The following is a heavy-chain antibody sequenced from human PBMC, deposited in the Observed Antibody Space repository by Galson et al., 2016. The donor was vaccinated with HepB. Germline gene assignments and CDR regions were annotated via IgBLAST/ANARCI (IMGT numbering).Heavy chain of an antibody. D-gene: IGHD1-26*01. CDR1: GFTFSVST. CDR3: TGGGTYPPDY. V-gene: IGHV3-73*01. J-gene: IGHJ4*02. CDR2: IKTNANNYAT. Sequence: SLRLSCAASGFTFSVSTVHWVRQASGKGLEWVGRIKTNANNYATSYAASVKGRFIISRDNSKNTAYLQMISLNSDDTAVYSYTGGGTYPPDYWGQGTLVTVSS.